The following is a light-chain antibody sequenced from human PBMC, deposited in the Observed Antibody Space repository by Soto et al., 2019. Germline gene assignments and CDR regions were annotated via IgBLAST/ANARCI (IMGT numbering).Light chain of an antibody. CDR3: SSYTSSRTVV. Sequence: QSALTQPASVSGSPGQSITISCTGTSSDVGSYNYVSWYQQHPGKAPKLMIYDVSNRPSGVSNRFSGSKSGNTASLTISGLQAEDEDDFYCSSYTSSRTVVFGGGTKLTV. CDR1: SSDVGSYNY. CDR2: DVS. V-gene: IGLV2-14*01. J-gene: IGLJ2*01.